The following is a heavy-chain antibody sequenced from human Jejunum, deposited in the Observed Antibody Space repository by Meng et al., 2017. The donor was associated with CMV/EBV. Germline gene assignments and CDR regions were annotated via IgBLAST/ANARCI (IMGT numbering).Heavy chain of an antibody. Sequence: LKISCAASGFTFSTYWMTWVRQAPGKGLEWVANIKQDGSEKYYVDSVKGRFTISRDNARNTLYLQMNSLRGDDSAIYYCTRALDYWGQGTPVTVSS. CDR2: IKQDGSEK. CDR3: TRALDY. V-gene: IGHV3-7*04. CDR1: GFTFSTYW. J-gene: IGHJ4*02.